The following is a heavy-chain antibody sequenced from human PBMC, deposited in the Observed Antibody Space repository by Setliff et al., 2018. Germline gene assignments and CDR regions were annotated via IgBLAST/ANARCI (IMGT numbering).Heavy chain of an antibody. CDR3: ARDREGDGNYYMDV. D-gene: IGHD1-1*01. Sequence: PGGSLRLSCAASGFTFSSYWMHWVRQAPGKGLVWVSRSNSDESTTNYADFVKGRFTISRDNAKNTLYLQMSSLRAEDTAVYYCARDREGDGNYYMDVWGKGTTVTVSS. J-gene: IGHJ6*03. V-gene: IGHV3-74*01. CDR2: SNSDESTT. CDR1: GFTFSSYW.